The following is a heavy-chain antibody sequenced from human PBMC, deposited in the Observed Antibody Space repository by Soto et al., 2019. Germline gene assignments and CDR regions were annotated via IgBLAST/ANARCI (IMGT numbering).Heavy chain of an antibody. J-gene: IGHJ6*02. CDR1: GGTFSSYA. CDR3: ARANFVGVVPAAIPVYYYYYGMDV. D-gene: IGHD2-2*02. Sequence: SVKVSCKASGGTFSSYAISWVRQAPGQGLEWMGGIIPIFVTANYAQKFHGRVTITADESTSTGYMELSSLSSEDTAVYYCARANFVGVVPAAIPVYYYYYGMDVWGQGTTVTVSS. V-gene: IGHV1-69*13. CDR2: IIPIFVTA.